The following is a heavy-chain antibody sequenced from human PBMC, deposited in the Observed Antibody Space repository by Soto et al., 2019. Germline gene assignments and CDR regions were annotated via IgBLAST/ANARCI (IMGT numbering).Heavy chain of an antibody. D-gene: IGHD6-19*01. Sequence: EVQLLESGGGLVQPGGSLRLSCAASGFTFSIYAMSWVRQAPGKGLEWVSAISGSGDYTYYADSVKGRFAISRDNSKNTLYLQRNSLRAEDTAVYYCAKVLKAVAGTYDYWGQGTLVTVSS. CDR2: ISGSGDYT. CDR1: GFTFSIYA. CDR3: AKVLKAVAGTYDY. J-gene: IGHJ4*02. V-gene: IGHV3-23*01.